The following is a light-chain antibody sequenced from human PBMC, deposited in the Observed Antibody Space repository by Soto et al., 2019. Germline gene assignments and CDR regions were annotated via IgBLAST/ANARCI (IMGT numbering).Light chain of an antibody. J-gene: IGKJ1*01. CDR1: QSISNH. Sequence: DIQMTQSPSSLSASVEDRVIITCRASQSISNHLNWYQQKPGKAPKLLIFAASSLQSGVPSRFSGSGFGTEFTLTISSLQSEDFAVYYCQQYKNWPLFGQGTKVDIK. CDR2: AAS. V-gene: IGKV1-39*01. CDR3: QQYKNWPL.